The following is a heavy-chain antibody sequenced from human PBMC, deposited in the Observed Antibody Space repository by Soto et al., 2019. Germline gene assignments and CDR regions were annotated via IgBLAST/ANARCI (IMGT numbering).Heavy chain of an antibody. V-gene: IGHV4-39*01. CDR3: ARPISGWSGPQWAY. D-gene: IGHD6-19*01. CDR2: IYYSGST. Sequence: QLQLQESGPGLVKPSETLSLTCTVSGGSISSSSYYWGWIRQPPGKGLEWIGSIYYSGSTYYNPSLKSRVTISVDTSKNQFSLKLSSVTAADTAVYYCARPISGWSGPQWAYWGQGTLVTVSS. J-gene: IGHJ4*02. CDR1: GGSISSSSYY.